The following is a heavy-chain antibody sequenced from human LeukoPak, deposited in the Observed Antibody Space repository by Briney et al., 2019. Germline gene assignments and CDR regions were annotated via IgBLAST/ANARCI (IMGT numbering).Heavy chain of an antibody. CDR2: IKKDGSEK. D-gene: IGHD5-18*01. V-gene: IGHV3-7*01. CDR1: GFTFSSYW. CDR3: ARDLSGVTGYTYGRGIDY. J-gene: IGHJ4*02. Sequence: GGSLRLSCAASGFTFSSYWMSWVRQAPGKGLEWVANIKKDGSEKYYVDSVKGRFTISRDNAKTSLYLQMNSLRTEDTAVYYCARDLSGVTGYTYGRGIDYWGQGTLVTVSS.